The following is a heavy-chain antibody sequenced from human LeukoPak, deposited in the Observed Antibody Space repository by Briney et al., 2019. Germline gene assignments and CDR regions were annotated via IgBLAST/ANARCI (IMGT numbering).Heavy chain of an antibody. CDR1: GFTVSSCA. Sequence: GGSLRLSCAASGFTVSSCAMSWVRQAPGKGLEWVSAFSGSGGKTYYADSVKGRFTISRDNSKNTLYLQMDSLRAEDTAVYYCAKGDSSSWYEANWFDPWGQGTLVTVSS. CDR2: FSGSGGKT. D-gene: IGHD6-13*01. CDR3: AKGDSSSWYEANWFDP. J-gene: IGHJ5*02. V-gene: IGHV3-23*01.